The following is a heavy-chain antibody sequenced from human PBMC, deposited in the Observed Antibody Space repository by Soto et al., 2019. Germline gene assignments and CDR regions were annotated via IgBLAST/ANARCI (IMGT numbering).Heavy chain of an antibody. Sequence: GGSLRLSCAASGFTFSSYAMSWVRQAPGKGLEWVSAISGSGGSTYYADSVKGRFTISRDNSKNTLYLQMNSLRAEDTAVYYCAKDRRWAGYCSGGSCYDAFDIWGQGTMVTVSS. D-gene: IGHD2-15*01. J-gene: IGHJ3*02. V-gene: IGHV3-23*01. CDR2: ISGSGGST. CDR3: AKDRRWAGYCSGGSCYDAFDI. CDR1: GFTFSSYA.